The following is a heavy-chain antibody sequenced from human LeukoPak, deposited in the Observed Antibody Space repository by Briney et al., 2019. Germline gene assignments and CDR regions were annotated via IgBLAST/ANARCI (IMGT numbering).Heavy chain of an antibody. CDR3: TTATVTTKFDY. D-gene: IGHD4-17*01. CDR1: GFTFSNAW. V-gene: IGHV3-15*01. J-gene: IGHJ4*02. CDR2: IKSKTDGGTT. Sequence: GGSLRLSCAASGFTFSNAWMSWVRQAPGKGLEWVGRIKSKTDGGTTDYAAPVRGRFTISRDDSKNTLYLQMNSLKTEDTAVYHCTTATVTTKFDYWGQGTLVTVSS.